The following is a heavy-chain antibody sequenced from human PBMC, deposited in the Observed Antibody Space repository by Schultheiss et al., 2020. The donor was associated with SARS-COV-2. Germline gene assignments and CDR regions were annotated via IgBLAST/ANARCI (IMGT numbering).Heavy chain of an antibody. Sequence: ASVKVSCKASGYTFTSYGISWVRQAPGQGLEWMGWISAYNGNTNYAQKLQGRVTMTTDTSTSTAYMELRSLRSDDTAVYYCTRDRDSSSSYYYYYMDVWGKGTTVTVSS. V-gene: IGHV1-18*01. CDR1: GYTFTSYG. CDR3: TRDRDSSSSYYYYYMDV. D-gene: IGHD6-6*01. J-gene: IGHJ6*03. CDR2: ISAYNGNT.